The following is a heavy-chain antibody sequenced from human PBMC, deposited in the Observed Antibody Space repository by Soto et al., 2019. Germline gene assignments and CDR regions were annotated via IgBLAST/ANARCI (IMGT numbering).Heavy chain of an antibody. CDR2: ISSGGGSP. V-gene: IGHV3-23*01. Sequence: GGSLRLSCAASGFTFSDYAMSWVRQAPGKGLEWVSSISSGGGSPYNADSVKGRFTISRNNSKSTLFLQMNSLRAEDTAVYYCAKGDGRIVPRHFDYWGQGTLVTVSS. D-gene: IGHD1-26*01. CDR3: AKGDGRIVPRHFDY. CDR1: GFTFSDYA. J-gene: IGHJ4*02.